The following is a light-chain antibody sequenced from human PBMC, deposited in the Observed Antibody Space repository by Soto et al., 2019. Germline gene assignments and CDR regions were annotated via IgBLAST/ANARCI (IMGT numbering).Light chain of an antibody. Sequence: VAESAAAVSVSVGDRFTITCRASQTISSWLAWYQQKPGRAPKLLIYDASNLEAGVPSRFRGSGSGTDFTFTISRLQTEDIATYYCQQHENLPTFGQGTRLEIK. CDR1: QTISSW. V-gene: IGKV1-33*01. CDR3: QQHENLPT. CDR2: DAS. J-gene: IGKJ5*01.